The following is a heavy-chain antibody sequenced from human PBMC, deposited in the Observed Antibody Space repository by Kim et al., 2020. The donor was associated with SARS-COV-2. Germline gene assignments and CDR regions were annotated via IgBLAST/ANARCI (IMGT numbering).Heavy chain of an antibody. CDR3: ARSGLRYFAKGDAFDI. D-gene: IGHD3-9*01. Sequence: LKRRVTISVDTSKNQFSLKLSSVTAADTAVYYCARSGLRYFAKGDAFDIWGQGTMVTVSS. J-gene: IGHJ3*02. V-gene: IGHV4-59*01.